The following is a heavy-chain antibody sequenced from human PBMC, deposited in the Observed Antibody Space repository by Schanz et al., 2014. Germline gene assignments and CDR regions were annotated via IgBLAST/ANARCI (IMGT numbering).Heavy chain of an antibody. V-gene: IGHV1-2*02. CDR1: GYTFTGYS. D-gene: IGHD2-15*01. CDR2: INPNSGGT. Sequence: QVQLVQSGAEVKKPGASVKVSCKASGYTFTGYSMHWVRQAPGQGLEWMGWINPNSGGTNYAQRLQGRVTMTTDTSTSTAYMEMRSLRSDDTAVYYCARGGDYIVVLVAVTREYYYHAMDVWGQGTTVTVSS. CDR3: ARGGDYIVVLVAVTREYYYHAMDV. J-gene: IGHJ6*02.